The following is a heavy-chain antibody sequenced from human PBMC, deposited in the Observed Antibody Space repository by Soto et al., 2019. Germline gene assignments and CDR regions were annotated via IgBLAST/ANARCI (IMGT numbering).Heavy chain of an antibody. Sequence: QVQLVQSGAEVKKPGSSVKVSCEASGGTFSSYSFSWMRLAPGQGLEWMGRVIPILGMANYAQKFQGRVTITADKSTSTVYMEMSSLRSEDTAVYYCARGGAVVVPGAVDRHTWFDPWGQGTLVTVSS. CDR3: ARGGAVVVPGAVDRHTWFDP. V-gene: IGHV1-69*02. J-gene: IGHJ5*02. CDR2: VIPILGMA. CDR1: GGTFSSYS. D-gene: IGHD2-2*01.